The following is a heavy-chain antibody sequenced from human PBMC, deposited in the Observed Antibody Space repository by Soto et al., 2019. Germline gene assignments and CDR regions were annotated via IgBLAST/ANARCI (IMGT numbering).Heavy chain of an antibody. Sequence: QVQLQESGPGLVKPSQTLSLTCTVSGGSISSGGYYWRWIRQHPGKGLAWIGYIYYSGSTYYNPSLKSRCTISVATSKNQFSLKLSSVTAADTAVYYCARSYDYVWGRFDYWGQGTLVTVSS. J-gene: IGHJ4*02. CDR2: IYYSGST. CDR3: ARSYDYVWGRFDY. V-gene: IGHV4-31*03. CDR1: GGSISSGGYY. D-gene: IGHD3-16*01.